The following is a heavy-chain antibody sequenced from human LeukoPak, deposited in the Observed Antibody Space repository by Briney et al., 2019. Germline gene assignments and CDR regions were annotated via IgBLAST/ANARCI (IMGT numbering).Heavy chain of an antibody. D-gene: IGHD1-26*01. Sequence: GGSLRLSCAASGFTFSDYYMSWIRQVPGKGLEWVSYIGRSGTTIHYADSVKGRFTISWDNAKKSLYLQMNSLRAEDTAVHYCARSIVGATSLYFDYWGQGTLVTVSS. J-gene: IGHJ4*02. CDR3: ARSIVGATSLYFDY. V-gene: IGHV3-11*04. CDR2: IGRSGTTI. CDR1: GFTFSDYY.